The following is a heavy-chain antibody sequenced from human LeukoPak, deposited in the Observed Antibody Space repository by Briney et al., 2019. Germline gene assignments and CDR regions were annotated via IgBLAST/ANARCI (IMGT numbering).Heavy chain of an antibody. J-gene: IGHJ4*02. Sequence: GGSLRLSCAASGFTFSRYWMHWVRQAPGKGLAWVSRLNNDGSSTSYADSVKGRFTISRDNAKNTLYLQMNSLRAEDTAVYYCAREPYGDYGNDYWGQGTLVTVSS. D-gene: IGHD4-17*01. V-gene: IGHV3-74*01. CDR2: LNNDGSST. CDR1: GFTFSRYW. CDR3: AREPYGDYGNDY.